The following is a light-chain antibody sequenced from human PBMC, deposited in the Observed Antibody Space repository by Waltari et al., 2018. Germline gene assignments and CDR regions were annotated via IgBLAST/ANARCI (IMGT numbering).Light chain of an antibody. CDR3: CSYAGSYTPVV. CDR2: DVT. J-gene: IGLJ2*01. CDR1: SRDVVTYNY. Sequence: QSALTQPRSVSGSPGQSATISCTGTSRDVVTYNYVSWYQQHPGKAPKLMIYDVTKRPSGVPYRFSGSKSGNTASLAISGLQAEDEADYYCCSYAGSYTPVVFGGGTKLTVL. V-gene: IGLV2-11*01.